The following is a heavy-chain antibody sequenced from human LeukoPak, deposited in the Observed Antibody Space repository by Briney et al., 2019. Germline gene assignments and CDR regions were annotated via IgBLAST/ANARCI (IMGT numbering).Heavy chain of an antibody. Sequence: GGSLRLSCAASGFSFSSYGMHRVRQAPGKGLEGVAVIWYDGSNKYYADSVKGRFTISRDNSKNTLYLQMNSLRAEDTAVYYCARVRTGDLHFDYWGQGTLVTVSS. CDR1: GFSFSSYG. V-gene: IGHV3-33*01. J-gene: IGHJ4*02. D-gene: IGHD7-27*01. CDR2: IWYDGSNK. CDR3: ARVRTGDLHFDY.